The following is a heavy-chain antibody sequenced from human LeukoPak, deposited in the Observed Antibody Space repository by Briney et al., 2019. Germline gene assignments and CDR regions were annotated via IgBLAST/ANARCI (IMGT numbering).Heavy chain of an antibody. CDR2: ISENGANP. CDR1: GFTFKNYA. CDR3: AKDQKMEMATTMNNPGSD. Sequence: GGSLRLSCAASGFTFKNYAMNWVRQTPGKGLEWVSSISENGANPHYADSVKGRFTISRDNSKNTLYLQMNSLRAEDTAVYYCAKDQKMEMATTMNNPGSDWGQGTLVTVSS. D-gene: IGHD5-24*01. J-gene: IGHJ4*02. V-gene: IGHV3-23*01.